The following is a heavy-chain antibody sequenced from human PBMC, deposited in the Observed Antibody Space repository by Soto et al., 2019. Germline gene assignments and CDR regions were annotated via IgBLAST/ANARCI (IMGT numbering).Heavy chain of an antibody. Sequence: VGSVRLSCAASGLTFSSYSIHWVRQAPGKGLEWVSSIGTRSDVYYADSVKGRFTISRDNAKNSMALQMNSLRAEDTGVYYCAREETAWPLAYGLDVWGQGTTVTVSS. D-gene: IGHD2-21*02. CDR1: GLTFSSYS. CDR3: AREETAWPLAYGLDV. J-gene: IGHJ6*02. V-gene: IGHV3-21*01. CDR2: IGTRSDV.